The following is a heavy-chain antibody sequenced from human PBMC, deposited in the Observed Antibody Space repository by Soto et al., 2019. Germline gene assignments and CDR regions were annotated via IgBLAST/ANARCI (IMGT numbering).Heavy chain of an antibody. D-gene: IGHD1-1*01. Sequence: HPVGSLRLSCVASGFTFDTYGIHWVRQAPGKGLQWVALISYEGSNTYYADSVRGRFTISRDNSKNTLYLQMNTLRPEDTGLYYCARVTPGNNLYYFSGLDFWGQGTSVTVSS. J-gene: IGHJ6*02. CDR3: ARVTPGNNLYYFSGLDF. CDR2: ISYEGSNT. V-gene: IGHV3-30-3*01. CDR1: GFTFDTYG.